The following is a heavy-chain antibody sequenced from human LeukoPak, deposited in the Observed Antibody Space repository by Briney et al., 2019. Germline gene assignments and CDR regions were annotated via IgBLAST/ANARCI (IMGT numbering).Heavy chain of an antibody. CDR1: GFTFDDYA. J-gene: IGHJ4*02. D-gene: IGHD6-6*01. V-gene: IGHV3-23*01. Sequence: PGGSLRLSCATSGFTFDDYAMHWVRQAPGKGLEWVSAISGSGGSTYYADSVKGRFTISRDNSKNTLHLQMNSLRAEDTAVYYCAKDQAWVEYSSSSDEFDYWGQGTLVTVSS. CDR3: AKDQAWVEYSSSSDEFDY. CDR2: ISGSGGST.